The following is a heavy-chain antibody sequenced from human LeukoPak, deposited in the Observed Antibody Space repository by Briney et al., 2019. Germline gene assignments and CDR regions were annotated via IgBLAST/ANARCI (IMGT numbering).Heavy chain of an antibody. Sequence: ASVKVSCKASGGTSNSHAISWVRQAPGQGLEWMGRIIPNLGTTNRAQNFQYRVTLTADKSTNTAYMELTSLTSDGTAVYYCATTNDGGGYQWGDFFDFWGQGTLVTVSS. CDR3: ATTNDGGGYQWGDFFDF. CDR2: IIPNLGTT. D-gene: IGHD3-22*01. V-gene: IGHV1-69*04. J-gene: IGHJ4*02. CDR1: GGTSNSHA.